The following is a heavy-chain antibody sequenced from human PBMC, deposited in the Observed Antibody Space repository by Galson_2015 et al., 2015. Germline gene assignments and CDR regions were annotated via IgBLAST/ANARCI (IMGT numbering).Heavy chain of an antibody. CDR1: GFTFSSYW. CDR2: INRDGSST. CDR3: ARDPERGDGYVLDY. D-gene: IGHD5-24*01. V-gene: IGHV3-74*01. Sequence: SLRLSCAASGFTFSSYWMYWVRQAPGKGLVWVAHINRDGSSTSYADSVMGRFTISRDNAKNMLYLQMNSLRAEDTAVYYCARDPERGDGYVLDYWGQGTLVTVSS. J-gene: IGHJ4*02.